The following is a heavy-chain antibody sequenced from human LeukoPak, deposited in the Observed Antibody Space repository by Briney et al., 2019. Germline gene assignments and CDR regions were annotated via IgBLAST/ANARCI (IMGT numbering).Heavy chain of an antibody. D-gene: IGHD6-19*01. J-gene: IGHJ4*02. V-gene: IGHV3-74*01. CDR2: INSDGSST. Sequence: GGSLRLSCAASGFIFSSSWMHWVRQAPGEGLAWVSRINSDGSSTVYADSVKGRFTISRDNAKNTLYLQMNGLRAEDTAVYYCVKSSGWPDYWGQGTLVTVSS. CDR3: VKSSGWPDY. CDR1: GFIFSSSW.